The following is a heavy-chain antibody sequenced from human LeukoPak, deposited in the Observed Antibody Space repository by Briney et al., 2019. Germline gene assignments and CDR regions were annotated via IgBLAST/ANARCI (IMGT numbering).Heavy chain of an antibody. CDR2: INPSGGST. CDR3: ARNVPRTTVVTPVGALGY. CDR1: GYTFTSYY. J-gene: IGHJ4*02. Sequence: GASVKVSCKASGYTFTSYYMHWVRQAPGQGLEWMGIINPSGGSTSYAQKFQGRVTMTRDMSTSTVYMELSSLRSEDTAVYYCARNVPRTTVVTPVGALGYWGQGTLVTVSS. D-gene: IGHD4-23*01. V-gene: IGHV1-46*01.